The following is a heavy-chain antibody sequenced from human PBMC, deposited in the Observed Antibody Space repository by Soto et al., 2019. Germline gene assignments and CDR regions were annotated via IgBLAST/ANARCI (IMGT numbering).Heavy chain of an antibody. V-gene: IGHV1-2*02. CDR3: ARDLADVHLWDAFDV. J-gene: IGHJ3*01. D-gene: IGHD6-13*01. CDR2: INPKSAAT. Sequence: QVQLVQSGAEVKKSGASVKVSCKASGYSVSDYFIQWVRQAPGQGLEWVAWINPKSAATNYAKKFQGRVSLTWDTSFSTAYMELTRLRPDDTAVYYCARDLADVHLWDAFDVWGHGTRVTVSS. CDR1: GYSVSDYF.